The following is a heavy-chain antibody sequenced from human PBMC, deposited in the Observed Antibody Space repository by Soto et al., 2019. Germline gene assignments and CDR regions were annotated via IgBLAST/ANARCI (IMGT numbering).Heavy chain of an antibody. CDR3: AKGPVWGVAATPTLYYYYGMDV. V-gene: IGHV3-23*01. CDR2: ISGSGGST. CDR1: GFTFSSYA. Sequence: PGGSLSLSCAASGFTFSSYAMSWVRQAPGNGLEWVSAISGSGGSTYYADSVKGRFTISRDNSKNTLYLQMNSLRAEDTAVYYCAKGPVWGVAATPTLYYYYGMDVWGQGTTVT. J-gene: IGHJ6*02. D-gene: IGHD2-15*01.